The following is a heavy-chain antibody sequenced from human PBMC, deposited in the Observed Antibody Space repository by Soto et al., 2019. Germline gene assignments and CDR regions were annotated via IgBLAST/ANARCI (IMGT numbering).Heavy chain of an antibody. D-gene: IGHD3-22*01. CDR2: VYYTGST. V-gene: IGHV4-59*01. CDR1: GASIGTSY. J-gene: IGHJ3*02. Sequence: SETLSLTCTVSGASIGTSYWSWIRQSPGKGLEWIGYVYYTGSTKYNSSLKSRVTISIDTSKNQFSLKLNSVTAADTAVYYCARGYYDSNGQSNTFDIWGQGTMVTVSS. CDR3: ARGYYDSNGQSNTFDI.